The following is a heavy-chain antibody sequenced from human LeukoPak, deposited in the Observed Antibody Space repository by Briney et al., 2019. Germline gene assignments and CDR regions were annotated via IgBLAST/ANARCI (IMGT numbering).Heavy chain of an antibody. Sequence: TGGSLRLSCAASGFTFSGYAMHWVRQAPGKGLEYVSAISSNGGSTYYANSVKGRFTISRDNSKNTLYLQMGSLRAEDMAVYYCARVGKYSGSYGDYFDYWGQGTLVTVYS. CDR1: GFTFSGYA. V-gene: IGHV3-64*01. D-gene: IGHD1-26*01. CDR3: ARVGKYSGSYGDYFDY. CDR2: ISSNGGST. J-gene: IGHJ4*02.